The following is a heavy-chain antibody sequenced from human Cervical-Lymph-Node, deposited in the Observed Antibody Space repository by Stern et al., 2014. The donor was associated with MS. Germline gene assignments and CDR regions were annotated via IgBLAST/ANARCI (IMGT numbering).Heavy chain of an antibody. CDR2: IIPTFRKP. V-gene: IGHV1-69*01. J-gene: IGHJ4*02. D-gene: IGHD1-26*01. CDR3: ARDTQLDKWELPRGSQPFDS. CDR1: GDTFSGHA. Sequence: QVQLVQSGTEVKKPGSSVKVSCKASGDTFSGHAITWVRQAPGQGLEWMGGIIPTFRKPNYAQKLQGRVTITTDEFTSTVSMELSSLTSEDTAVYYCARDTQLDKWELPRGSQPFDSWGQGTLVTVSS.